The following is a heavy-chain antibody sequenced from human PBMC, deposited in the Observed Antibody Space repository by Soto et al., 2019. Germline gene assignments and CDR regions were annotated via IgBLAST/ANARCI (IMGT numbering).Heavy chain of an antibody. CDR1: GFTFSSYW. V-gene: IGHV3-7*01. D-gene: IGHD2-21*01. CDR2: IKQDGSEK. Sequence: GGSLRLSCAASGFTFSSYWMSWVRQAPGKGLEWVANIKQDGSEKYYVDSVKGRFTISRDNAKNSLYLQMNSLRAEDTAVYSGAGDGGDSVGNYLDYGGRETLFPFSS. CDR3: AGDGGDSVGNYLDY. J-gene: IGHJ4*02.